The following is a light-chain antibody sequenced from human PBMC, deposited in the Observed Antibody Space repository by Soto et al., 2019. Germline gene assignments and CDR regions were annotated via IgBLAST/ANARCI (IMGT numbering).Light chain of an antibody. CDR2: EVT. CDR1: SSDIGAYNY. Sequence: QSALTQPPSASGSPGQSVTISCSGTSSDIGAYNYVSWYQQHPGKAPKLLISEVTKRPSGVPDRFSGSKSGNTASLTVSGLQGDDEADYHCSSYGGNNNYVIFGGGTKLTVL. CDR3: SSYGGNNNYVI. J-gene: IGLJ2*01. V-gene: IGLV2-8*01.